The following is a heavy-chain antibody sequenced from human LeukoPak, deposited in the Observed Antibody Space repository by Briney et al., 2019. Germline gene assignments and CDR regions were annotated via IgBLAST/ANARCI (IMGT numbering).Heavy chain of an antibody. Sequence: GGSLRVSCAASGFTFSSYGMNWVRQAPGKGLEWVSSTSGSSSYIYYADSVKGRFTISRDNAKNSLYLQMNSLRVEDTAVYYCARVPGDYWGQGTLVTVSS. CDR3: ARVPGDY. CDR1: GFTFSSYG. V-gene: IGHV3-21*01. J-gene: IGHJ4*02. CDR2: TSGSSSYI.